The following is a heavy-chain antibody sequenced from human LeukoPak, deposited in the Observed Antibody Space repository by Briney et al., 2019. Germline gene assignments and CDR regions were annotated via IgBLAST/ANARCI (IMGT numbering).Heavy chain of an antibody. CDR1: GGSISSGSYY. J-gene: IGHJ4*02. CDR3: ASVGPNCSRGSCTDY. Sequence: SQTLSLTCTVSGGSISSGSYYWSWIRQPAGKGLEWIGRMYTSGSTKYNPSLKSRVTISVDTSKNQFSLKLSSVTAADTAVYYCASVGPNCSRGSCTDYWGRGTPVTVSS. V-gene: IGHV4-61*02. D-gene: IGHD2-15*01. CDR2: MYTSGST.